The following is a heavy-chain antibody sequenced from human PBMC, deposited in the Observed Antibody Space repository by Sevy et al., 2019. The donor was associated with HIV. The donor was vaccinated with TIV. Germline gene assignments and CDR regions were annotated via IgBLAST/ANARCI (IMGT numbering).Heavy chain of an antibody. V-gene: IGHV3-11*06. D-gene: IGHD3-22*01. CDR2: ISSSSSYT. Sequence: GGSLRLSCAASGFTFSDYYMSWIRQAPGKGLEWVSYISSSSSYTNCADSVKGRFTISRDNAKNSLYLQMNSLRAEDTAVYYCARDKGRNYYDRDAFDIWGQGTMVTVSS. J-gene: IGHJ3*02. CDR1: GFTFSDYY. CDR3: ARDKGRNYYDRDAFDI.